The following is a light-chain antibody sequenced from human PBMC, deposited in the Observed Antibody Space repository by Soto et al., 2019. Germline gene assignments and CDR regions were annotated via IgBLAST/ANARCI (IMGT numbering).Light chain of an antibody. CDR3: QQADSSPIT. CDR2: AAF. Sequence: DIQMTQSPSSVSASVGDRVTISCRASEDINSRLAWYQQTPGNAPKLLIYAAFILQSGVPSRFRGYGSGTDFTLSISRLQPEDFSTYYCQQADSSPITFGQGTRLEIK. CDR1: EDINSR. J-gene: IGKJ5*01. V-gene: IGKV1-12*01.